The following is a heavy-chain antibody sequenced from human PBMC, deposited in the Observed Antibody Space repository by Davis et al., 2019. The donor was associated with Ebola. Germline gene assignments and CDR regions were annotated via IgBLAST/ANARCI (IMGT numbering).Heavy chain of an antibody. CDR1: GFTFSSYG. Sequence: PGGSLRLSCAASGFTFSSYGMHWVRQAPGKGLEWVAVIWYDGSNKYYADSVKGRFTISRDNAKNSLYLQMNSLRDEDTAVYYCAREVATIGNFDYWGQGTLVTVSS. V-gene: IGHV3-33*01. CDR3: AREVATIGNFDY. D-gene: IGHD5-12*01. CDR2: IWYDGSNK. J-gene: IGHJ4*02.